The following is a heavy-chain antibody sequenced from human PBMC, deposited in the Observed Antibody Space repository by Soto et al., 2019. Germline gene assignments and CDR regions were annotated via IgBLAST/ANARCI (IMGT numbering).Heavy chain of an antibody. CDR3: ARGGGNTASHYCHALDI. CDR1: GYTFSTYY. D-gene: IGHD1-26*01. CDR2: INPSSGYT. Sequence: ASVKVSCKASGYTFSTYYMHWVRLAPGLGLEWMGIINPSSGYTSYAQTFQGRVSMTRDTSTNTFYMELSSLTSVDTALYYCARGGGNTASHYCHALDIWRQGTMVTVSS. J-gene: IGHJ3*02. V-gene: IGHV1-46*01.